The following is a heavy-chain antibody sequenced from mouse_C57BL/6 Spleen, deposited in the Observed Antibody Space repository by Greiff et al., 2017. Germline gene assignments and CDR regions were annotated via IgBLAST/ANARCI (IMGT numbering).Heavy chain of an antibody. J-gene: IGHJ4*01. V-gene: IGHV1-80*01. CDR1: GYAFSSYW. CDR3: ARSGRYYAMDY. CDR2: IYPGDGDT. D-gene: IGHD3-1*01. Sequence: VQLQQSGAELVKPGASVKISCKASGYAFSSYWLNWVKQRPGKGLEWIGQIYPGDGDTNYNGKFKGKATLTADKSTSTADMRLSSLTSEDSAVYFCARSGRYYAMDYWGQGTSVTVSS.